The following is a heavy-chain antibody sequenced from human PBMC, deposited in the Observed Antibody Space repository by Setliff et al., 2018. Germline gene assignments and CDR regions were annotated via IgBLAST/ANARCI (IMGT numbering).Heavy chain of an antibody. CDR3: FGAGTCSY. D-gene: IGHD3-10*01. Sequence: PGGCLRLSCAASGFTFSSFWMAWVRQSPGRGLEWVANINQDGSGKFYVDSVKGRFTIFRDNAKNSLSLQMNNLRTEDTAVYYCFGAGTCSYWGQGTLVTVSS. CDR2: INQDGSGK. CDR1: GFTFSSFW. J-gene: IGHJ4*02. V-gene: IGHV3-7*01.